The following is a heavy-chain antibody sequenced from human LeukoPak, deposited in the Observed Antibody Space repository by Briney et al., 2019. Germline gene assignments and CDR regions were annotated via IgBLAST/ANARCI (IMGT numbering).Heavy chain of an antibody. CDR1: GYTFTSYY. J-gene: IGHJ4*02. CDR3: ARGHYDSSGYSDYFDY. D-gene: IGHD3-22*01. Sequence: ASVKVSCKASGYTFTSYYMHWVRQAPGQGLEWMGIINPSGGSTSYAQKFQGRVTITADESTSTAYMELSSLRSEDTAVYYCARGHYDSSGYSDYFDYWGQGTLVTVSS. CDR2: INPSGGST. V-gene: IGHV1-46*01.